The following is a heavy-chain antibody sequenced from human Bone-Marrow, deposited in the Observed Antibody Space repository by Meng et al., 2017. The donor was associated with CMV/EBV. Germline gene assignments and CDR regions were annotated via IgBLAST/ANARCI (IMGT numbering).Heavy chain of an antibody. Sequence: ASVKVSCKASGYTFTGYYMHWVRQAPGQGLEWMGIINPSGGSTSYAQKFQGRVTMTRDTSTSTVYMELSSLRSEDTAVYYCARGGADGVVVPAATNWFDPWGQGTLVTVSS. V-gene: IGHV1-46*01. CDR3: ARGGADGVVVPAATNWFDP. J-gene: IGHJ5*02. CDR2: INPSGGST. CDR1: GYTFTGYY. D-gene: IGHD2-2*01.